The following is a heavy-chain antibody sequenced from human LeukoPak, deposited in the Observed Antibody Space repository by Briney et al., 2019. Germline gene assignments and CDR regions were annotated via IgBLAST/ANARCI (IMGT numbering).Heavy chain of an antibody. Sequence: GGSLRLSCAASGFSFSSYAMHWVRQAPGKGLEWVAAISYDESNKYYADSVKGRFNISRDNSKNTLYLQMNSLRPEDTAVYYCARDRTHYYGSGSYLPYWGQGTLVTVSS. CDR2: ISYDESNK. D-gene: IGHD3-10*01. V-gene: IGHV3-30-3*01. CDR3: ARDRTHYYGSGSYLPY. CDR1: GFSFSSYA. J-gene: IGHJ4*02.